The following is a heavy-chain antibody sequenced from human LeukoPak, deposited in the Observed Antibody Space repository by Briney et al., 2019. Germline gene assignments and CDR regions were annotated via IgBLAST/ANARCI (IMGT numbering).Heavy chain of an antibody. J-gene: IGHJ3*02. V-gene: IGHV4-30-4*08. Sequence: SETLSLTCTVSGGSISSGDYYWSWIRQPPGKGLEWIGYIYYSGSTYYNPSLKSRVTISVDTSKNQFSLKLSSVTAADTAVYYCARDLVAARGAFDIWGQGTVVTVSS. CDR1: GGSISSGDYY. CDR3: ARDLVAARGAFDI. CDR2: IYYSGST. D-gene: IGHD6-6*01.